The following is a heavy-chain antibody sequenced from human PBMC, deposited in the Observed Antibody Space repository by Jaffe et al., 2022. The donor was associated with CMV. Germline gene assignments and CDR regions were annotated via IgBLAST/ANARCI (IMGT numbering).Heavy chain of an antibody. V-gene: IGHV1-3*01. D-gene: IGHD3-10*01. CDR2: INAGNGNT. J-gene: IGHJ4*02. CDR1: GYTFTSYA. CDR3: ARGGSGSYYPDY. Sequence: QVQLVQSGAEVKKPGASVKVSCKASGYTFTSYAMHWVRQAPGQRLEWMGWINAGNGNTKYSQKFQGRVTITRDTSASTAYMELSSLRSEDTAVYYCARGGSGSYYPDYWGQGTLVTVSS.